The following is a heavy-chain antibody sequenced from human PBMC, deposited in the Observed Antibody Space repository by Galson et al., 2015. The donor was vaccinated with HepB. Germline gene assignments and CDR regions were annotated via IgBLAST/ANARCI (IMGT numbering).Heavy chain of an antibody. CDR1: RGSISSGGHH. D-gene: IGHD1-26*01. CDR3: GSEVGRGRGGPLGS. V-gene: IGHV4-31*03. J-gene: IGHJ4*02. CDR2: IYYTGKT. Sequence: TLSLTCTVTRGSISSGGHHWSWIRQHPGKGLEWIGYIYYTGKTYYNPSLGSRVTMSLDTSKNQFSLNLTSVTAADTAVYYCGSEVGRGRGGPLGSWGQGLQVLLSS.